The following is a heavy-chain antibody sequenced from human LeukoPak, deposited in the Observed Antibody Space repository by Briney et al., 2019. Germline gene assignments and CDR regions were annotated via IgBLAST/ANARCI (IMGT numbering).Heavy chain of an antibody. CDR2: IYDSAST. V-gene: IGHV4-59*01. J-gene: IGHJ4*02. D-gene: IGHD3-10*01. Sequence: PSETLSLTCTASGGSISGYYWSWIRQPPGKGLEWIGYIYDSASTNYNPSLKSRVTISVDTSKNQFSLILSYVIAADTAVYYCARLASGSYYEPFDHWGQGTLVTVSS. CDR3: ARLASGSYYEPFDH. CDR1: GGSISGYY.